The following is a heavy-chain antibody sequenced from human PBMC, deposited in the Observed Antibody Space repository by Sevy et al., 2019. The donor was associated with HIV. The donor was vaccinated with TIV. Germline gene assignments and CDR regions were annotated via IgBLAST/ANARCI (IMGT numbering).Heavy chain of an antibody. CDR3: ARDRRFCGNECYLYYYYGMDV. V-gene: IGHV3-53*01. CDR1: GFNVNDNY. J-gene: IGHJ6*02. Sequence: GESLRLSCAASGFNVNDNYMTWVRQAPGKGLEWVSIIHADGSSYYADSVKGRFTMSRDDSKNIVNLQVNSLRADDTAVYYCARDRRFCGNECYLYYYYGMDVWGQGTAVTVS. D-gene: IGHD3-16*02. CDR2: IHADGSS.